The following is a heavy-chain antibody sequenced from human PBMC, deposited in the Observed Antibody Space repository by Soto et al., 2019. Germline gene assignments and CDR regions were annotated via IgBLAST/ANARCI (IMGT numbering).Heavy chain of an antibody. CDR2: IIPIFGTA. J-gene: IGHJ6*02. CDR1: GGTFSSYA. CDR3: ARGEAARTYYYYYYGMDV. V-gene: IGHV1-69*12. D-gene: IGHD6-6*01. Sequence: QVQLVQSGAEVKKPGSSVKVSCKASGGTFSSYAISWVRQAPGQGLEWMGGIIPIFGTANYAQKFQGRVTITADESTSTAYMDLSSLRSEDTAVYYCARGEAARTYYYYYYGMDVWGQGTTVTVSS.